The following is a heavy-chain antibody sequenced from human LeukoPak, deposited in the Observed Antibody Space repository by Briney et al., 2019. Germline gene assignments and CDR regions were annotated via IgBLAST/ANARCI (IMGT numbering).Heavy chain of an antibody. D-gene: IGHD5-18*01. CDR2: ISYDGSNK. V-gene: IGHV3-30*04. CDR1: GFTFSNYA. J-gene: IGHJ6*03. Sequence: PGGSLRLSCAASGFTFSNYAMHWVRQAPGKGLEWVAVISYDGSNKYYADSVKGRFTISRDNSKNTLYLQMNSLRAEDTAVYYCARDIYSYGLIYMDVWGKGTTVTVSS. CDR3: ARDIYSYGLIYMDV.